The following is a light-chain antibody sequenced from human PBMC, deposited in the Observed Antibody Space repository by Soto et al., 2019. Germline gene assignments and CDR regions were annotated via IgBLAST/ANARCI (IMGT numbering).Light chain of an antibody. CDR2: GAS. Sequence: DIQLTQSPSSVSASVGDRVTITCRASQGISRLLHWYQQKPGKAPDLLIHGASSLQSGVPSRFSGSGSGTDFTLTISSLQPEDSATYYCQQAHSFPRAFGGGTKVEIK. CDR3: QQAHSFPRA. CDR1: QGISRL. J-gene: IGKJ4*01. V-gene: IGKV1-12*01.